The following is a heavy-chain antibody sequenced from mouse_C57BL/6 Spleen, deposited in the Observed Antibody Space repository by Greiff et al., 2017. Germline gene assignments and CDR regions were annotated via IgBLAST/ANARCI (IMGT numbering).Heavy chain of an antibody. D-gene: IGHD6-1*01. CDR2: ISYDGSN. J-gene: IGHJ3*01. CDR3: ARDGGAGFAY. CDR1: GYSITSGYY. Sequence: EVQLQQSGPGLVKPSQSLSLTCSVTGYSITSGYYWNWIRQFPGNKLEWMGYISYDGSNNYNPSLKNRISITRDTSKNQFFLKLNSVTTEDTATYYCARDGGAGFAYWGQGTLVTVSA. V-gene: IGHV3-6*01.